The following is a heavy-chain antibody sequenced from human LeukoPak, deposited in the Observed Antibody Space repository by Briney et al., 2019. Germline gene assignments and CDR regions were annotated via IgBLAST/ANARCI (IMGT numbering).Heavy chain of an antibody. J-gene: IGHJ4*02. V-gene: IGHV3-33*01. D-gene: IGHD4-17*01. CDR1: GFTFSSYG. CDR2: IWYDGSNK. Sequence: GGSLRLSCAASGFTFSSYGMHWVRQAPGKGLEWVAVIWYDGSNKYYADSVKGRFTISRDNSKNTLYLQMNSLRAEDTAVYYCARDMTVPWFDYWGQGTLVTVSS. CDR3: ARDMTVPWFDY.